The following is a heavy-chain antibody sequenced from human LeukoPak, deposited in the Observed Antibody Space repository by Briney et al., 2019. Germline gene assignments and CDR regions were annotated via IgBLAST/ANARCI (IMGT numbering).Heavy chain of an antibody. V-gene: IGHV3-7*03. CDR2: IKQDGSEK. CDR1: GFTFSSYW. J-gene: IGHJ4*02. CDR3: ARARGSGSYFCVYYFDY. Sequence: GGSLRLSCAASGFTFSSYWMSWVRQAPGKGLEWVANIKQDGSEKYYVDSVKGRFTISRDNAKNSLYLQMNSLRAEDTAVYYCARARGSGSYFCVYYFDYWGQGTLVTVSS. D-gene: IGHD3-10*01.